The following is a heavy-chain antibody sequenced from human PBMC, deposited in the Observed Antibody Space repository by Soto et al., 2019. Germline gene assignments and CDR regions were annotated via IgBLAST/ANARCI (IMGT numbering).Heavy chain of an antibody. V-gene: IGHV3-21*01. Sequence: SLRLSCAASGFTFSSYSMNWVRQAPGKGLEWVSSISSSSSYIYYADSVKGRFTISRDNAKNSLYLQMNSLRAEDTAVYYCARDRGLGISYYYYGMDVWGQGTTVTVSS. CDR3: ARDRGLGISYYYYGMDV. D-gene: IGHD3-10*01. CDR2: ISSSSSYI. J-gene: IGHJ6*02. CDR1: GFTFSSYS.